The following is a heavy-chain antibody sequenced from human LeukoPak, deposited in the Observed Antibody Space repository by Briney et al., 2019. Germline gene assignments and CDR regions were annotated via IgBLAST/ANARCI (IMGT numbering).Heavy chain of an antibody. CDR3: ARAGIRYCSGGSCEGPVGY. CDR2: IKQDGSEK. D-gene: IGHD2-15*01. J-gene: IGHJ4*02. V-gene: IGHV3-7*01. CDR1: GFTFSSYW. Sequence: GGSLRLSCAASGFTFSSYWMSWVRQAPGKGLEWVANIKQDGSEKYYVDSVKGRFTISRDNAKNSLYLQMNSLRAEDTAVYYCARAGIRYCSGGSCEGPVGYWGQGTLVTVSS.